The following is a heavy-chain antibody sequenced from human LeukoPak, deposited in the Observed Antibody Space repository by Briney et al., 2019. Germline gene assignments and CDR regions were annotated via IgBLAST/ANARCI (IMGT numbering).Heavy chain of an antibody. V-gene: IGHV3-7*01. Sequence: GGSLRLSCAASGFTFGGHFMSWVRQAPGKGLEWVANINQDGSEKYYVESVKGRFTISRDNARDSLYLQMNSLRAEDTAVYYCARAEYYYGSGTTLGVDWGQGTLVTVSS. J-gene: IGHJ4*02. CDR1: GFTFGGHF. D-gene: IGHD3-10*01. CDR2: INQDGSEK. CDR3: ARAEYYYGSGTTLGVD.